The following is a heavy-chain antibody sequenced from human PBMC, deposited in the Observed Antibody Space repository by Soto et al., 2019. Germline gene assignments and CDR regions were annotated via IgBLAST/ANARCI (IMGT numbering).Heavy chain of an antibody. CDR2: IKRQGSTYAT. V-gene: IGHV3-73*01. CDR1: GFTFRGSV. D-gene: IGHD1-26*01. Sequence: DVQLVESGGGLVQPGGSLNLSCVVSGFTFRGSVVHWVRQASGKGLEWVGRIKRQGSTYATEFGESVKGRFSLSRDDSKNTVYLQLNSLKTEDPATYYCTRVGASSLWGRGTQVTVSS. J-gene: IGHJ4*02. CDR3: TRVGASSL.